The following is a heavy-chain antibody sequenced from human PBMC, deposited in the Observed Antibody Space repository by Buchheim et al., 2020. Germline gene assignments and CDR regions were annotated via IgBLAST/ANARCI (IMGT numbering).Heavy chain of an antibody. CDR2: ISYDGSNK. V-gene: IGHV3-30*03. J-gene: IGHJ3*02. CDR3: ATKGGYSYGDDAFDI. D-gene: IGHD5-18*01. CDR1: GFTFNHYD. Sequence: QVQLVESGGGVVQPGRSLRLSCAASGFTFNHYDMHWVRQAPGKGLEWVAVISYDGSNKYYADSVKGRFTTSRDNSKNTLYLQMNSLRGEDTAVYYCATKGGYSYGDDAFDIWGQGT.